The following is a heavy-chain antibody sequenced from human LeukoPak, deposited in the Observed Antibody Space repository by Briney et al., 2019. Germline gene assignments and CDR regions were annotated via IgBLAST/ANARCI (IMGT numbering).Heavy chain of an antibody. D-gene: IGHD1-14*01. CDR2: VREDGAEK. V-gene: IGHV3-7*03. CDR3: AKDAPTGYFDY. CDR1: GFIFNKYW. Sequence: PGGSLRLSCTASGFIFNKYWMSWVRQAPGKGLEWVATVREDGAEKYYVDSVKGRITISRDNSKNTLYLQMNSLRAEDTAVYYCAKDAPTGYFDYWGQGTLVTVSS. J-gene: IGHJ4*02.